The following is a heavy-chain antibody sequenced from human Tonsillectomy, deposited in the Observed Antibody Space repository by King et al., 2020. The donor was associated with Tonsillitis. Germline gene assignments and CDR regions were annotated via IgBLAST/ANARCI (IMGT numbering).Heavy chain of an antibody. V-gene: IGHV4-34*01. J-gene: IGHJ6*02. CDR1: GGSFSGYN. Sequence: VQLQQWGAGLLKPSETLSLTCAVYGGSFSGYNWSWLRQPPGKGLEWIGEINHSGSTNYNPSLKSRVTISVDKSKNQFSLKLSSVTAADTAVYCCARDAVEYYGMDVWGQGTTVPVSS. D-gene: IGHD6-19*01. CDR2: INHSGST. CDR3: ARDAVEYYGMDV.